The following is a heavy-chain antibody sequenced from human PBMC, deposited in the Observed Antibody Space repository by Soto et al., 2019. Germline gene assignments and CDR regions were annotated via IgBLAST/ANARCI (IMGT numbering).Heavy chain of an antibody. V-gene: IGHV3-23*01. Sequence: GGSLRLSCAASGFTFNNYAMSWVRQAPGKGLEWVSAISGNGISTYYADSVRGRFTISRDNSENTLFLQMNRLRADDTAVYYFTRDAISRVRGTDNCFDPWGQGTLVTVSS. CDR2: ISGNGIST. D-gene: IGHD3-10*01. CDR1: GFTFNNYA. CDR3: TRDAISRVRGTDNCFDP. J-gene: IGHJ5*02.